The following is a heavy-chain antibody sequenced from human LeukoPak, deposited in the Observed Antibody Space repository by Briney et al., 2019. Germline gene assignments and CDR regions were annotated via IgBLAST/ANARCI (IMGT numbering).Heavy chain of an antibody. Sequence: GASVKVSCKASGDTFTDYYIHWVRQAPGQGPEWMGWLNPNSGGTNYAQNFQGRVTMTRDTSSHTAYMELRSLRSDDTAVYYCARGGDSSSWIDVWGKGTTVTISS. J-gene: IGHJ6*04. CDR1: GDTFTDYY. D-gene: IGHD6-13*01. CDR2: LNPNSGGT. V-gene: IGHV1-2*02. CDR3: ARGGDSSSWIDV.